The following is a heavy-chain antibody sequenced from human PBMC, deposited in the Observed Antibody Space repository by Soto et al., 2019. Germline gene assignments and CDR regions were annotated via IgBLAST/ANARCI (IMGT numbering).Heavy chain of an antibody. CDR3: ARARGYCSGGSCIPDY. CDR2: IYYSGTT. CDR1: GASMSSNY. J-gene: IGHJ4*02. Sequence: SETLSLTCTVSGASMSSNYWSWVRQPPGKGLEWIGFIYYSGTTNYNPSLKSRVTISVDTSKNQFSLKLSSVTAADTAVYYCARARGYCSGGSCIPDYWGQGTLVTVSS. D-gene: IGHD2-15*01. V-gene: IGHV4-59*01.